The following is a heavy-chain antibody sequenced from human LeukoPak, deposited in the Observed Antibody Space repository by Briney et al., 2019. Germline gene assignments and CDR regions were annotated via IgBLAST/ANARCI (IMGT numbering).Heavy chain of an antibody. D-gene: IGHD3-22*01. V-gene: IGHV4-39*01. CDR2: IYYSGLT. J-gene: IGHJ4*02. CDR3: ARRPHALITLNYFAF. CDR1: GGSVSNRTYY. Sequence: SETLSLTCTVSGGSVSNRTYYWGWIRQPPGKGLEWIGTIYYSGLTYLNPSVKSRVTLSVDTSKNQFSLKLRSVTAADTGVYYCARRPHALITLNYFAFWGQGTLVTVSS.